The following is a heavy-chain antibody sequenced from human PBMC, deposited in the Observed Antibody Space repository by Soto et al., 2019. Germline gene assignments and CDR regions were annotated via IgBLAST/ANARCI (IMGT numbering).Heavy chain of an antibody. J-gene: IGHJ5*02. D-gene: IGHD2-2*01. CDR1: GYTFTSYG. CDR2: ISAYNGNT. Sequence: QVQLVQSGAEVKKPGASVKVSGKASGYTFTSYGISWVRQAPGQGLEWMGWISAYNGNTNYAQKLQGRVTMTTDTSTSTAYMELRSLGSDDTAVYYCARADCSSTSCPQGWFDPWGQGTLVTVSS. V-gene: IGHV1-18*01. CDR3: ARADCSSTSCPQGWFDP.